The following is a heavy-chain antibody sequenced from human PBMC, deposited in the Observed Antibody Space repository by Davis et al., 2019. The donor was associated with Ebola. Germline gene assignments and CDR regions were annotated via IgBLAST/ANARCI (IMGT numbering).Heavy chain of an antibody. D-gene: IGHD6-13*01. V-gene: IGHV3-33*01. J-gene: IGHJ6*02. CDR1: GFTFSSYG. CDR2: IWYDGSNK. Sequence: GALRLSCAASGFTFSSYGMHWVRQAPGKGLEWVAVIWYDGSNKYYADSVKGRFTISRDNSKNTLYLQMNSLRAEDTAVYYCARDSSSWYFDGMDVWGQGTTVTVSS. CDR3: ARDSSSWYFDGMDV.